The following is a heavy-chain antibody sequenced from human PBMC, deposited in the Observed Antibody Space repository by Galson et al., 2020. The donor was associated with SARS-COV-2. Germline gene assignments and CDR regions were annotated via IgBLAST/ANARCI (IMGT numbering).Heavy chain of an antibody. CDR2: INPNSGGT. Sequence: GESLKVSCKASGYTFTGYYMHWVRQAPGQGLEWMGWINPNSGGTNYAQKFQGRVTMTRDTSISTAYMELSRLRSDDTAVYYCARDLWSVVREGYYGSGSYSDWGQGTLVTVSS. J-gene: IGHJ4*02. D-gene: IGHD3-10*01. V-gene: IGHV1-2*02. CDR1: GYTFTGYY. CDR3: ARDLWSVVREGYYGSGSYSD.